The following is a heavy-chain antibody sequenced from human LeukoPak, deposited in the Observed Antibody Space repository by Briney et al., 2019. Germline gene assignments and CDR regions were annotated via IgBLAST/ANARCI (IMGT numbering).Heavy chain of an antibody. D-gene: IGHD2-21*01. J-gene: IGHJ3*02. CDR2: INPNSGGT. CDR1: GYTFTGYY. V-gene: IGHV1-2*02. Sequence: ASVKVSCKASGYTFTGYYMHWVRQAPGQGLEWMGWINPNSGGTNYAQKFQGRVTMTRDTSISTAYMELSRLRSDDTAVYYCARPAYGGNSENEDAFDIWGQGTMVTVSS. CDR3: ARPAYGGNSENEDAFDI.